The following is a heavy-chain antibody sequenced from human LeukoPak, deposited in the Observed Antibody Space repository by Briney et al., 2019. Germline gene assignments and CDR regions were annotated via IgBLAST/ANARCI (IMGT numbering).Heavy chain of an antibody. J-gene: IGHJ4*02. CDR1: GGSFSGYY. Sequence: PSETLSLTCAVYGGSFSGYYWSWIRQPPGKGLEWIGEINHSGSTNYNPSLKSRVTISVDTSKDQFSLKLSSVTAADTAVYYCARKPGLSEQRFDYWGQGTLVTVSS. CDR2: INHSGST. V-gene: IGHV4-34*01. CDR3: ARKPGLSEQRFDY. D-gene: IGHD1/OR15-1a*01.